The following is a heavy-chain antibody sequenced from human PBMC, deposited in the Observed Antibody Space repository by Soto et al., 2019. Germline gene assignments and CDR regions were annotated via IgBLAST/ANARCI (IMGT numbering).Heavy chain of an antibody. CDR2: INADNGNT. V-gene: IGHV1-3*01. CDR3: ARSSGCYYVDY. CDR1: GYTFTSYA. Sequence: QVQLVQSGAEVKKPGASVKVSCKASGYTFTSYAMHWVRQAPGQRLEWMGWINADNGNTKYSQKFQGRVTITRDTAASKVYMEMSSVRSEDSAVCDCARSSGCYYVDYWGQGTLVTVSS. D-gene: IGHD3-22*01. J-gene: IGHJ4*02.